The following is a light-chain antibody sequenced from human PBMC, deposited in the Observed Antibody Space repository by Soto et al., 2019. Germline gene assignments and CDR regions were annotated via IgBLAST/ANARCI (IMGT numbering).Light chain of an antibody. CDR3: NSYTSSNTLV. CDR2: EVS. V-gene: IGLV2-14*01. J-gene: IGLJ1*01. CDR1: NNYISFFNY. Sequence: QSALTQPASVSGSLGQSITISCTATNNYISFFNYVSWYQQHSGKAPKLIIYEVSSRPSGVSNRFSGSRSGNTASLTISGLQTEDEADYYCNSYTSSNTLVFGTGTKVTVL.